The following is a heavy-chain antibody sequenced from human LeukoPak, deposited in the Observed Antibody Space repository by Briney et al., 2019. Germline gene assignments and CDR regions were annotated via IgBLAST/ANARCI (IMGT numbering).Heavy chain of an antibody. CDR2: FDPEDGET. D-gene: IGHD3-9*01. J-gene: IGHJ5*02. Sequence: GASVKVSCKVSGYTLTELSMHWVRQAPGKGLEWMGRFDPEDGETIYAQKFQGVTMTRNTSISTAYMELSSLRSEDTAVYYCARRPNYDILTGYKPGWFDPWGQGTLVTVSS. V-gene: IGHV1-24*01. CDR1: GYTLTELS. CDR3: ARRPNYDILTGYKPGWFDP.